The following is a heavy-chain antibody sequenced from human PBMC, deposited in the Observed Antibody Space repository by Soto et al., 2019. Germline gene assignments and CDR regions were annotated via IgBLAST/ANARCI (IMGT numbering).Heavy chain of an antibody. D-gene: IGHD4-4*01. J-gene: IGHJ4*02. Sequence: QVQLVQSGAEVKKPGASVKVSCKASGYTFTSYAMHWVRQAPGQRLEWMGWINAGNGNTKYSQKFQGRVTITRDTAASTGYMGLSSLRSEDTAVYYCARSCSNFYFDYWGQGTLVTVSS. V-gene: IGHV1-3*01. CDR1: GYTFTSYA. CDR2: INAGNGNT. CDR3: ARSCSNFYFDY.